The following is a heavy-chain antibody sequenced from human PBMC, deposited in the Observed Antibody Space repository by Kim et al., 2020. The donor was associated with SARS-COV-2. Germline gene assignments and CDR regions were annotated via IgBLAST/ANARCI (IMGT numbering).Heavy chain of an antibody. J-gene: IGHJ6*02. D-gene: IGHD2-2*01. CDR3: TTENCSSTSCYGYYYYGMDV. Sequence: GGSLRLSCAASGFTFSNAWMSWVRQAPGKGLEWVGRIKSKTDGGTTDYAAPVKGRFTISRDDSKNTLYLQMNSLKTEDTAVYYCTTENCSSTSCYGYYYYGMDVWGQGTTVTVSS. CDR2: IKSKTDGGTT. CDR1: GFTFSNAW. V-gene: IGHV3-15*01.